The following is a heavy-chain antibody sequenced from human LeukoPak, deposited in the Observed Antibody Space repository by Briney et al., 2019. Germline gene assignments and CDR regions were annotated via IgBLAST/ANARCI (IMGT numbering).Heavy chain of an antibody. J-gene: IGHJ5*02. D-gene: IGHD1-26*01. CDR1: GFTFSSYA. Sequence: PGGSLRLSCAASGFTFSSYAMHWVRQAPGKGLEWVAVISYDGSNKYYADSVKGRFTISRGNAKNSLYLQMNSLRPEDMAFYYCARGNSGSYSQDWFDPWGQGTLVTVSS. CDR3: ARGNSGSYSQDWFDP. CDR2: ISYDGSNK. V-gene: IGHV3-30*04.